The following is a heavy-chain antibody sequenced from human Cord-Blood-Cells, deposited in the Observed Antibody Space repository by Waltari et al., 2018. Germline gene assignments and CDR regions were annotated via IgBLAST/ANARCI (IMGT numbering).Heavy chain of an antibody. CDR3: ARARYCSSTSCYFNYYYYYMDV. V-gene: IGHV4-59*01. D-gene: IGHD2-2*01. CDR2: IYYSGST. J-gene: IGHJ6*03. Sequence: QVQLQESGPGLVKPSETLSLTCTVSGGSISSYYWNWIRQPPGKGLEWIGYIYYSGSTNYNPSLKSRVTISVDTSKNQFSLKLSSVTAADTAVYYCARARYCSSTSCYFNYYYYYMDVWGKGTTVTVSS. CDR1: GGSISSYY.